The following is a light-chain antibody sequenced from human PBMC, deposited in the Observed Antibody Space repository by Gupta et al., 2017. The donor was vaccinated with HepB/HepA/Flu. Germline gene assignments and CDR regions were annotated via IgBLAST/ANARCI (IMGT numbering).Light chain of an antibody. CDR3: QQYNSYST. V-gene: IGKV1-5*03. Sequence: DIPMTQSPSNLSASVGDRVTITCRASQSISSWLAWYQQKPGKAPKLLIYKASSLESGVPSRFSGSGSGTEFTLTISSLQPDDFATYYCQQYNSYSTFGQGTKVEIK. CDR1: QSISSW. J-gene: IGKJ1*01. CDR2: KAS.